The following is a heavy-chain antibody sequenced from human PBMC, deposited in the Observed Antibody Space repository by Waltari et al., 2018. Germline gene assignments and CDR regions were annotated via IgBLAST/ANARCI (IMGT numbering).Heavy chain of an antibody. CDR2: VDDRGTS. D-gene: IGHD2-2*01. CDR1: GDSISRSDYY. J-gene: IGHJ5*01. Sequence: QLQLQESGPGLVKPSETLSLSCTVSGDSISRSDYYWGWIRQPPGKGLEWIGSVDDRGTSYYNPSLKSQVDISTDTSKNQLSLRLTSVTAADSAVYHCARQRPAALVAWFDSWGQGTPVIVSS. CDR3: ARQRPAALVAWFDS. V-gene: IGHV4-39*07.